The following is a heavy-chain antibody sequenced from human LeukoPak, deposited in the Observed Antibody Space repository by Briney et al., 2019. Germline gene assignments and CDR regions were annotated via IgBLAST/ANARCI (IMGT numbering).Heavy chain of an antibody. V-gene: IGHV4-34*01. Sequence: SETLSLTCAGYSGSFSGYYWSWIRQPPGKGLEWIGEINHSGSTNYNPSLTSRVTISVDTSKNQFSLKLSSVTAADTAVYYCARGRPTAASIRWFDPWGQGTLVTVSP. D-gene: IGHD6-25*01. CDR1: SGSFSGYY. J-gene: IGHJ5*02. CDR2: INHSGST. CDR3: ARGRPTAASIRWFDP.